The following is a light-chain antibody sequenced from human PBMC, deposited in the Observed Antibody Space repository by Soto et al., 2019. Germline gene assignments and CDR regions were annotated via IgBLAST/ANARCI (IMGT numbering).Light chain of an antibody. J-gene: IGLJ1*01. CDR3: LSFVTIRTYV. CDR2: DVN. Sequence: QSALTQPASVSGSPGQSITISCTGTSIDVGAHNYVSWYQQHPDKAPKLILSDVNNRPSGVSSRFSGSKSGNTASLTISGLQAEDEADYFCLSFVTIRTYVFGSGTKLTVL. V-gene: IGLV2-14*03. CDR1: SIDVGAHNY.